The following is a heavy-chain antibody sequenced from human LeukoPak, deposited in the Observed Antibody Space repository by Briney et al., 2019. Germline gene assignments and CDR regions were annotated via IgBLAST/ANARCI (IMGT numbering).Heavy chain of an antibody. CDR3: ARAHVMVRLRYYFDY. CDR2: IYYSGST. CDR1: GGSITSSSYY. V-gene: IGHV4-39*07. D-gene: IGHD3-10*01. Sequence: SETLSLTCTVSGGSITSSSYYWGWIRQPPGKGLEWIGSIYYSGSTYYNPSLKSRVTISVDTSNNQFSLKLSSVTAADTAVYYCARAHVMVRLRYYFDYWGQGTLVTVSS. J-gene: IGHJ4*02.